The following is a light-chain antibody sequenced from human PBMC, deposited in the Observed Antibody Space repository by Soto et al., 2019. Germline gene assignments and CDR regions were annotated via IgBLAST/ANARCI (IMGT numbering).Light chain of an antibody. CDR1: SSDVGDYNY. J-gene: IGLJ2*01. CDR3: SSYTSSSVV. Sequence: QSALTQPASVSGSPGQSITISCTRTSSDVGDYNYVSWYQLHPGKVPKLIIYEVRYRPSGISNRFSGSKSGNTASLTISRLQAEDEADYYCSSYTSSSVVFGGGTKLTVL. V-gene: IGLV2-14*01. CDR2: EVR.